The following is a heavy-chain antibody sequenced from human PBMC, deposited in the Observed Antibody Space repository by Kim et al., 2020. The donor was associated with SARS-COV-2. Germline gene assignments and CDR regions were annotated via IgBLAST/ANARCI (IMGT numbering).Heavy chain of an antibody. CDR2: WHN. CDR3: ARGDQAFDI. V-gene: IGHV6-1*01. Sequence: WHNNFAVSVKSRISINPDTSKNHFSLQLNSVNPEDTALYYCARGDQAFDIWGQGTMVTVSS. J-gene: IGHJ3*02.